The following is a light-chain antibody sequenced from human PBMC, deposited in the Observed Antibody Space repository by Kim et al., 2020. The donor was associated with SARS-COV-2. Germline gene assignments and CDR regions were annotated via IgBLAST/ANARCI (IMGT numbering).Light chain of an antibody. CDR3: QQYDSHPYT. J-gene: IGKJ2*01. V-gene: IGKV1-5*03. Sequence: DIQITQSPSTLSASVGDRVTITCRASQSVSSWLAWYQQKPGKAPKLLIYKASTLEGGVPSRFSGRGSGTEFTLTINSLQPDDFATYSCQQYDSHPYTFGQGTKLEIK. CDR1: QSVSSW. CDR2: KAS.